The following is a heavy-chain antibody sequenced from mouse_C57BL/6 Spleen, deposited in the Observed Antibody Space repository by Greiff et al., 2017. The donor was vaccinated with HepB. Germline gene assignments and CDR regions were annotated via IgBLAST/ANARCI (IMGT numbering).Heavy chain of an antibody. CDR3: TRDHGPKDYFDY. CDR2: ISSGGDYI. Sequence: EVKLVESGEGLVKPGGSLKLSCAASGFTFSSYAMSWVRQTPEKRLEWVAYISSGGDYIYYADTVKGRFTISRDNARNTLYLQMSSLKSEDTAMYYCTRDHGPKDYFDYWGQGTTLTVSS. CDR1: GFTFSSYA. V-gene: IGHV5-9-1*02. J-gene: IGHJ2*01. D-gene: IGHD1-1*02.